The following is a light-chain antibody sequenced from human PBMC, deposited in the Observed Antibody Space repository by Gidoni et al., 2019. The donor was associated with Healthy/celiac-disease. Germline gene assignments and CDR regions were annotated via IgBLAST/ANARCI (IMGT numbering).Light chain of an antibody. CDR2: AAS. J-gene: IGKJ4*01. Sequence: DIQLTQSPSFLSASVGDRVTITCRASQGISSYLAWYQQKPGKAPKLRIYAASTLQSGVPSRFSGSGSGTEFTLTIISLQPEDFATYYCQQLNSYPLTFGGGTKVEIK. CDR1: QGISSY. V-gene: IGKV1-9*01. CDR3: QQLNSYPLT.